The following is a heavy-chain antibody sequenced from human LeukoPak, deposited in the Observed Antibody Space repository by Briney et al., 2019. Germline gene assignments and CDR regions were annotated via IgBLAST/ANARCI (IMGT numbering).Heavy chain of an antibody. J-gene: IGHJ4*02. CDR3: ARGRLGGSGSYYNVLDY. CDR2: IYYSGNT. D-gene: IGHD3-10*01. V-gene: IGHV4-59*02. Sequence: SETLSLTCTVSGGSVSGYYWSWIRQPPGKGLEWIAFIYYSGNTDYNPSLKSRVTISVDTSRNQFSLKLSSVTAADTAVYYCARGRLGGSGSYYNVLDYWGQGTLVTVSS. CDR1: GGSVSGYY.